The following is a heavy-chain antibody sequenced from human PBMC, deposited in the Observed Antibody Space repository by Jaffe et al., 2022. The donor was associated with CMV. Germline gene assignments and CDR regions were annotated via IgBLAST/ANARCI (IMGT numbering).Heavy chain of an antibody. CDR3: ARDLTVGWLRRGLDAFDI. V-gene: IGHV1-69*01. J-gene: IGHJ3*02. D-gene: IGHD5-12*01. CDR1: GGTFSSYA. CDR2: IIPIFGTA. Sequence: QVQLVQSGAEVKKPGSSVKVSCKASGGTFSSYAISWVRQAPGQGLEWMGGIIPIFGTANYAQKFQGRVTITADESTSTAYMELSSLRSEDTAVYYCARDLTVGWLRRGLDAFDIWGQGTMVTVSS.